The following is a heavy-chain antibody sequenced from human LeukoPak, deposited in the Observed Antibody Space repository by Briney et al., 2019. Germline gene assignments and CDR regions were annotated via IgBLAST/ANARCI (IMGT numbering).Heavy chain of an antibody. V-gene: IGHV4-34*01. Sequence: SATLSLTCAVYGGSFSGYYWSWIRQPPGKGLEWIGEINHSGSTNYNPSLKSRVTISVDTSKNQFSLKLSSVTAADTAVYYCARGRQTRFTYYYDSSGYPREFDYWGQGTLVTVSS. CDR2: INHSGST. J-gene: IGHJ4*02. D-gene: IGHD3-22*01. CDR3: ARGRQTRFTYYYDSSGYPREFDY. CDR1: GGSFSGYY.